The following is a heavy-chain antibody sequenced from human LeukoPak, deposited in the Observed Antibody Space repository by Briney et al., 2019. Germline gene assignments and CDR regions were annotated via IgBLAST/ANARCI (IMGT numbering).Heavy chain of an antibody. CDR2: INHSGST. D-gene: IGHD1-14*01. V-gene: IGHV4-34*01. CDR1: GGSFSGYY. J-gene: IGHJ6*03. CDR3: ARGPELYYYYMDV. Sequence: SSETLSLTCAVSGGSFSGYYWSWFRRPPGEGVEGIGEINHSGSTNYNPSLKSRVTISVDTSKNQFSLKLSSVTAAGTAVYYCARGPELYYYYMDVWGKGTTVTVSS.